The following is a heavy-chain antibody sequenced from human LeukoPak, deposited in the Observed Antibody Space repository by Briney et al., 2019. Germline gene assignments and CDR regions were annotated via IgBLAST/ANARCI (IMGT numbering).Heavy chain of an antibody. D-gene: IGHD5-18*01. CDR3: ARANTAMAGSVDWFDP. V-gene: IGHV1-2*02. Sequence: ASVKVSCKASGYTFTGYYMHWVRQAPGQGLEWMGWINPNSGGTNYAQKFQGRVTMTRDTPISTAYMELSRLRSDDTAVYYCARANTAMAGSVDWFDPWGQGTLVTVSS. CDR1: GYTFTGYY. CDR2: INPNSGGT. J-gene: IGHJ5*02.